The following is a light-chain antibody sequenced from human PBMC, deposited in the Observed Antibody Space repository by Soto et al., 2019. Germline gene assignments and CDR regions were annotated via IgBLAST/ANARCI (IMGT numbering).Light chain of an antibody. CDR2: GAS. CDR1: QSVSSN. Sequence: EIVMTQSPATLSVSPGEKATLSCRASQSVSSNLAWYQQKPGHAPRLLVYGASTRATGIPARFSGSASWTEFALTLRSLQSEDFAVYYCQQYNNWPWTFGQGTKV. J-gene: IGKJ1*01. CDR3: QQYNNWPWT. V-gene: IGKV3-15*01.